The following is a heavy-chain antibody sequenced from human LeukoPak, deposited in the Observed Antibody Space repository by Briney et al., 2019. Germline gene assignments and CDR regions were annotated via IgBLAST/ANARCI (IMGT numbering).Heavy chain of an antibody. Sequence: SETLSLTCTVSGYSISSGYYWGWIRQPPGKGLEWIGSIYHSGSTYYNPSLKSRVAISVDTSKNQFSLKLSSVTAADTAVYYCARAHLWIDPWGQGTLVTVSS. J-gene: IGHJ5*02. CDR1: GYSISSGYY. CDR3: ARAHLWIDP. V-gene: IGHV4-38-2*02. CDR2: IYHSGST.